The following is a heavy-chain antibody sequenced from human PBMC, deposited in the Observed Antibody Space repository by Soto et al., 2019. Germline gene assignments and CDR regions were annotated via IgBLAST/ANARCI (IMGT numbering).Heavy chain of an antibody. J-gene: IGHJ4*02. CDR2: ISGSDGST. V-gene: IGHV3-23*01. CDR3: AKSSSTSWVVFDY. Sequence: EVQLLESGGGLVQPGGSLRLSCAASGFTFSSYAMSWVRQAPGKGLEWVSTISGSDGSTYYADSVKGRFTISRDNSKNTLYLQMNSLRAEDTAVYYCAKSSSTSWVVFDYWGQGTLVTVSS. CDR1: GFTFSSYA. D-gene: IGHD2-2*01.